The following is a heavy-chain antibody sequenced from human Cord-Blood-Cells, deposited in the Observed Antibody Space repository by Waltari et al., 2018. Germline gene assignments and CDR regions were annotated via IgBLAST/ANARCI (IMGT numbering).Heavy chain of an antibody. CDR3: ARLIVVVTAILDY. J-gene: IGHJ4*02. CDR1: GGSISSSSYY. Sequence: QLQLQESGPGLVKPSETLSLTCTVSGGSISSSSYYWGWIRPPPGKGLEWIGSIYYSGSTYYNPSLKSRVTISVDTSNNQFSLKRSSVTAADTAVYYCARLIVVVTAILDYWGQGTLVTVSS. CDR2: IYYSGST. V-gene: IGHV4-39*01. D-gene: IGHD2-21*02.